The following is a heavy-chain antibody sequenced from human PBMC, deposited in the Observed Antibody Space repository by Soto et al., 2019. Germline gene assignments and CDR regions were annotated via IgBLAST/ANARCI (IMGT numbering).Heavy chain of an antibody. J-gene: IGHJ6*02. V-gene: IGHV2-5*02. CDR2: IYWDADK. Sequence: QITLKESGPTLVKPTQTLTLTCTFSGFSLSTGGVGVGWIRHPPGKAVEWLARIYWDADKRYSPSLKSRLTATHDTSKNQKVLTLTTMDTVDTATYYCAHSRCGGDCLRSYSSDYYYGMDVWGQGTTVTVSS. CDR1: GFSLSTGGVG. D-gene: IGHD2-21*02. CDR3: AHSRCGGDCLRSYSSDYYYGMDV.